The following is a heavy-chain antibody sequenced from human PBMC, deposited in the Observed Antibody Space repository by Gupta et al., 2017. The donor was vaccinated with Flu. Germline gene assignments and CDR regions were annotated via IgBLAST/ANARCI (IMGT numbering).Heavy chain of an antibody. V-gene: IGHV3-23*01. CDR3: AKGEATNSAFDI. J-gene: IGHJ3*02. CDR1: GFTFSSYA. CDR2: ISGSGGSR. D-gene: IGHD1-26*01. Sequence: EVQVLESGGGLVQPGGSLRLYWAASGFTFSSYAMSWVRQAPGKGLEWVSTISGSGGSRYYADSVKGRFTISRDNSKNTLYLQMISLRAEDTAVYYCAKGEATNSAFDIWGQGTMVTVSS.